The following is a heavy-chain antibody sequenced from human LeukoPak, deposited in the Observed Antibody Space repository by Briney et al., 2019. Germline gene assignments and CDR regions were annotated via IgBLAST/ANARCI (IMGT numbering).Heavy chain of an antibody. J-gene: IGHJ4*02. D-gene: IGHD6-19*01. V-gene: IGHV3-30*18. Sequence: GGSLRLSCAASGFTFSSYGMHWVRQAPGKGLEWVAVISYDGSNKYYADSVKGRFTISRDNSKNTLYLQMNSLRAEDTAVYYCAKPRDSSGWPGFGYWGQGTLVTVSS. CDR3: AKPRDSSGWPGFGY. CDR2: ISYDGSNK. CDR1: GFTFSSYG.